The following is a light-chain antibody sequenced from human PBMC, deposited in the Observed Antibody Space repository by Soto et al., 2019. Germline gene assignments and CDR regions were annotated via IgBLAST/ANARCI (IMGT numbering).Light chain of an antibody. J-gene: IGKJ4*01. V-gene: IGKV1-12*01. CDR3: QHTHTVPLT. CDR1: QDIPRW. Sequence: DIQMTQSPTSVTGSVRDRVTLXXRASQDIPRWLAWYQQKPGKAPQXLCDWASRLQRLGPSMFSGRGSDTYFTLTSSSLQPEDSATYYCQHTHTVPLTFGGGTKVDI. CDR2: WAS.